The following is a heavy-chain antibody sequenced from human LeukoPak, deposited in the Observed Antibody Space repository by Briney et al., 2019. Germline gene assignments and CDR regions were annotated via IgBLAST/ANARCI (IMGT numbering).Heavy chain of an antibody. CDR1: GFTFSSYA. V-gene: IGHV3-23*01. D-gene: IGHD3-22*01. CDR3: AKVALFAGYYDSSGTYDAFDI. CDR2: ISGSGGST. J-gene: IGHJ3*02. Sequence: GGSLRLSCAASGFTFSSYAMSWVRQAPGKGLEWVSAISGSGGSTYYADSVKGRFTISRDNPKNTLYLQMNSLRAEDTAVYYCAKVALFAGYYDSSGTYDAFDIWGQGTMVTVSS.